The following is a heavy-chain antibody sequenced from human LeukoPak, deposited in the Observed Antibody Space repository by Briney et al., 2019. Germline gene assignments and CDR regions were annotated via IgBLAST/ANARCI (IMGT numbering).Heavy chain of an antibody. J-gene: IGHJ4*02. D-gene: IGHD1-26*01. CDR3: ARTQSQSGSYRYYFGY. Sequence: SETLSLTCTVSGGSVGSAGYYWSWIRQPPGGGLEWIGYIYYIRNTNYNPSLKSRVTMSLDPSKNQFSLLLNSATAADTAVYYCARTQSQSGSYRYYFGYWGQGTLVTVSS. V-gene: IGHV4-61*08. CDR1: GGSVGSAGYY. CDR2: IYYIRNT.